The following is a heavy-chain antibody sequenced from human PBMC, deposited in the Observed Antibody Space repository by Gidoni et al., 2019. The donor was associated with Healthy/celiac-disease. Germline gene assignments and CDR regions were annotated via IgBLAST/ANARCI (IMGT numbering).Heavy chain of an antibody. D-gene: IGHD3-10*01. Sequence: VQLQESGPGLVKPSGTLSLTCAVSGGSISSSNWWSWVRQPPGKGLEWIGEIYHSGSTNYNPSLKSRVTISVDKSKNQFSLKLSSVTAADTAGYYCATTTEGYGSGSRDYFDYWGQGTLVTVSS. CDR2: IYHSGST. J-gene: IGHJ4*02. CDR1: GGSISSSNW. CDR3: ATTTEGYGSGSRDYFDY. V-gene: IGHV4-4*02.